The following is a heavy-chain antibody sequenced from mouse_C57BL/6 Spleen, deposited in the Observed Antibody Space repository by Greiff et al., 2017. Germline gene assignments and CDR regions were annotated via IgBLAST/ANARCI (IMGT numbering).Heavy chain of an antibody. V-gene: IGHV5-17*01. J-gene: IGHJ1*03. D-gene: IGHD2-1*01. CDR2: ISSGSSTI. CDR3: ARATNWYFDV. Sequence: VQLQQSGGGLVKPGGSLKLSCAASGFTFSDYGMHWVRQAPEKGLEWVAYISSGSSTIYYADTVKGRFTISRDNAKNTLFLQMTSLRSEDTAMYYCARATNWYFDVWGTGTTVTVSS. CDR1: GFTFSDYG.